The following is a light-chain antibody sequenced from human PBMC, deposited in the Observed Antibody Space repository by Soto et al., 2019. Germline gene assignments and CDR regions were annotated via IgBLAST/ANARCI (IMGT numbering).Light chain of an antibody. CDR2: GAS. CDR3: QQYGRSPPFT. V-gene: IGKV3-20*01. CDR1: QSVSSTY. J-gene: IGKJ2*01. Sequence: EIVLTQSPGTLSLSPGERATLSCRASQSVSSTYIAWYQQNPGQAPRLLIYGASSRATCIPDRFSGSGSGTDFTLTISRLEPEVFAVYFFQQYGRSPPFTFGQGTKVEIK.